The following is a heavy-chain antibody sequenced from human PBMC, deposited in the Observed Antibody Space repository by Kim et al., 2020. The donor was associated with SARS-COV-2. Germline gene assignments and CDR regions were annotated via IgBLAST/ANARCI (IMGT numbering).Heavy chain of an antibody. J-gene: IGHJ4*02. D-gene: IGHD4-17*01. CDR3: AREAWDYGGKIRYSFDY. Sequence: KSRVTISVDTSKNQFSLKLSSVTAADTAVYYCAREAWDYGGKIRYSFDYWGQGTLVTVSS. V-gene: IGHV4-59*01.